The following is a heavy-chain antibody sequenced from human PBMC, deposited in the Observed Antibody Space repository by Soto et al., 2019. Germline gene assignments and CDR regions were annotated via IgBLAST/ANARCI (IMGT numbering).Heavy chain of an antibody. D-gene: IGHD6-19*01. CDR2: ISGSGGST. Sequence: EVQLLESGGGLVQPGGSLRLSCAASGFTFSSYAMSWVRQAPGKGLEWVSAISGSGGSTYYADSVKGRFTISRDNSKNMLYLQMNSLRSEDTAVYYCQHFAHSSGCFWGQGTLVTVSS. CDR1: GFTFSSYA. V-gene: IGHV3-23*01. J-gene: IGHJ4*02. CDR3: QHFAHSSGCF.